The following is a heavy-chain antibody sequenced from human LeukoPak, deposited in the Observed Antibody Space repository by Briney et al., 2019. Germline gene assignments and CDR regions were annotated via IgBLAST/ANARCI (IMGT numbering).Heavy chain of an antibody. CDR1: GGSISSGDYY. V-gene: IGHV4-61*08. CDR3: AREVPGLPGTYYFDY. CDR2: IYNSGRT. J-gene: IGHJ4*02. Sequence: PSETLSLTCTVSGGSISSGDYYWSWIRQPPGKGLEWIGYIYNSGRTFYNPSLKSRITISIDTSKNQFSLNLSSVTAADTAVYFCAREVPGLPGTYYFDYWGQGTLVTVSS. D-gene: IGHD2-15*01.